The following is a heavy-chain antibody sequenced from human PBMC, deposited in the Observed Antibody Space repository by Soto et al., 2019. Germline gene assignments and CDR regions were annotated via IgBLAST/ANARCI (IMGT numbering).Heavy chain of an antibody. D-gene: IGHD6-13*01. J-gene: IGHJ3*02. CDR2: INSDGSST. Sequence: LRLSCAASGFTFSSYWMHWVRQAPGKGLVWVSRINSDGSSTSYADSVKGRFTISRDNAKNTLYLQMNSLRAEDTAVYYCARRGYSSSWYETPVGIWGQGTMVTVSS. CDR1: GFTFSSYW. CDR3: ARRGYSSSWYETPVGI. V-gene: IGHV3-74*01.